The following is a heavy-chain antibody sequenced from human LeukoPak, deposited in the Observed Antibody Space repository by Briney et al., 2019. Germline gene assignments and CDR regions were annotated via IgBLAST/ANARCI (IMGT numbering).Heavy chain of an antibody. Sequence: SVKVSCKASGGTFSSYAISWVRQAPGQGLEWMGRIIPIFGTANYAQKFQGRVTITTGESTSTAYMELSSLRSEDTAVYYCATVPVTYYYGSGSYESAAQSDYWGQGTLVTVSS. CDR2: IIPIFGTA. D-gene: IGHD3-10*01. J-gene: IGHJ4*02. CDR1: GGTFSSYA. V-gene: IGHV1-69*05. CDR3: ATVPVTYYYGSGSYESAAQSDY.